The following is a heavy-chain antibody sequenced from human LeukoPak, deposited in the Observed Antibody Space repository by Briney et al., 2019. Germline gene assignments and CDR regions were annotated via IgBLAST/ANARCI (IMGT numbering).Heavy chain of an antibody. V-gene: IGHV3-30*01. Sequence: GRSLSLSCAASGFSFSSYAMRWVRQAPGKGLEWVAVISYVGSNKYYADSVKGRFTISRDNSKNTLYLQMNSQRAEDTAGYDFAWRGVQSMREFHYWGQGTVVTVFS. CDR1: GFSFSSYA. D-gene: IGHD2-21*01. J-gene: IGHJ4*02. CDR3: AWRGVQSMREFHY. CDR2: ISYVGSNK.